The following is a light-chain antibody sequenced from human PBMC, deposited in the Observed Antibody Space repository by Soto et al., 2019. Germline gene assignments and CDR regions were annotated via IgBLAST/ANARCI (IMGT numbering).Light chain of an antibody. CDR2: GSS. J-gene: IGKJ1*01. CDR3: LQHNSYPRT. Sequence: DIQMTQSPSSVSASVGDSVTITCRASQGVSDWVAWYQQKPGEAPKLLIYGSSSLLSGVPSRFSGTRSGTDFTLTISSLQPEDFATYYCLQHNSYPRTFGQGTKVDIK. CDR1: QGVSDW. V-gene: IGKV1-12*01.